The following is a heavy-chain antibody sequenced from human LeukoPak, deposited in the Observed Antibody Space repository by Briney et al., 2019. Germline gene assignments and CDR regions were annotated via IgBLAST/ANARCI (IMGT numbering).Heavy chain of an antibody. CDR2: MSWNRGSI. Sequence: SLRLSCAASGFTFYEYAMQGVGQAPGKGMEWVSGMSWNRGSIVYADSVKGRFTISRDNAKNSLYLQMSSLRAEDTALYYCAKDIVQQQLVFVAGHYYYYGMYVWGQGTTVTVSS. CDR3: AKDIVQQQLVFVAGHYYYYGMYV. J-gene: IGHJ6*02. CDR1: GFTFYEYA. D-gene: IGHD6-13*01. V-gene: IGHV3-9*01.